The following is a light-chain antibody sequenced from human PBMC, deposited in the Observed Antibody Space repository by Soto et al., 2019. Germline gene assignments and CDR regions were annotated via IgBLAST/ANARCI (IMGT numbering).Light chain of an antibody. CDR3: QQYVSSPLT. CDR2: GAS. Sequence: EIVLTQSPGTLSLSPGERATLSCRASQSVSSNYLAWYQQKPGQAPRLLIYGASSRATGIPDRFRGSGSGTDFTLTISGLEPEDFAVYYCQQYVSSPLTFGGGTKVEIK. CDR1: QSVSSNY. V-gene: IGKV3-20*01. J-gene: IGKJ4*01.